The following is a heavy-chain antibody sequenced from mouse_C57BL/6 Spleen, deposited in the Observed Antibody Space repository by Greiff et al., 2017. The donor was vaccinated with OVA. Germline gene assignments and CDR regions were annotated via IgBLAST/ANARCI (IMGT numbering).Heavy chain of an antibody. Sequence: EVQRVESGGGLVKPGGSLKLSCAASGFTFSSYAMSWVRQTPEKRLEWVATISDGGSYTYYPDNVKGRFTISRDNAKNNLYLQMSHLKSEDTAMYYCARPYGHWYFDVWGTGTTVTVSS. J-gene: IGHJ1*03. CDR1: GFTFSSYA. V-gene: IGHV5-4*01. D-gene: IGHD1-1*02. CDR3: ARPYGHWYFDV. CDR2: ISDGGSYT.